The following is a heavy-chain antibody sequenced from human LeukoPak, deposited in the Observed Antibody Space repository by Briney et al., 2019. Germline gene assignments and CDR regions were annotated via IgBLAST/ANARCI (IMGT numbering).Heavy chain of an antibody. CDR2: IYTSGST. CDR1: GGSISSYY. CDR3: ARDDPPSAGDAFDI. J-gene: IGHJ3*02. V-gene: IGHV4-4*07. D-gene: IGHD6-25*01. Sequence: SETLSLTCTVSGGSISSYYWSWIRQPAGKGLEWIGRIYTSGSTNYNPSLKSRVTMSVDTSKNQFSLELSSVTAADTAVYYCARDDPPSAGDAFDIWGQGTMVTVSS.